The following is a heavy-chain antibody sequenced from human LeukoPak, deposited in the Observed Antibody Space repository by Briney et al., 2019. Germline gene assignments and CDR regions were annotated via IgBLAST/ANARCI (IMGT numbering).Heavy chain of an antibody. V-gene: IGHV4-38-2*02. Sequence: SETLSLTCTVSGYSISSGYYWGWIRQPPGKGLEWIGSIYHSGSTYYNPSLKSRVTISVDTSKNQFSLKLSSVTAADTAVYYCARLSWDPYYFDYWGQGTLVTVSS. CDR2: IYHSGST. D-gene: IGHD2-15*01. CDR3: ARLSWDPYYFDY. J-gene: IGHJ4*02. CDR1: GYSISSGYY.